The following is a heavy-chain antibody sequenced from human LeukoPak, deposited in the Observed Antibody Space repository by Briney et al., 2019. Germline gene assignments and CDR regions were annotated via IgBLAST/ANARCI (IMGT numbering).Heavy chain of an antibody. CDR3: ARNNYYARDY. J-gene: IGHJ4*02. D-gene: IGHD1-26*01. CDR1: GFTFNNYW. Sequence: PGGSLRLSCAASGFTFNNYWMSWVRQAPGKGLEWVANVVQDGSDKYYVDSVKGRFTTSRDNAKNSLYLQMNSLRAEDTAVYYCARNNYYARDYWGQGTLVTVSS. V-gene: IGHV3-7*01. CDR2: VVQDGSDK.